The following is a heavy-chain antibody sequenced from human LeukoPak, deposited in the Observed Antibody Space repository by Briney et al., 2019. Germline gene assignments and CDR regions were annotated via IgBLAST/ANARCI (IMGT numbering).Heavy chain of an antibody. V-gene: IGHV1-18*01. CDR2: ISAYNGNT. CDR3: ARERGFTAMVTGELGGFDP. Sequence: ASVKVSCKASGGTFSSYAISWVRQAPGQGLEWMGWISAYNGNTNYAQKLQGRVTMTTDTSTSTAYMELRSLRSDDTAVYYCARERGFTAMVTGELGGFDPWGQGTLVTVSS. D-gene: IGHD5-18*01. J-gene: IGHJ5*02. CDR1: GGTFSSYA.